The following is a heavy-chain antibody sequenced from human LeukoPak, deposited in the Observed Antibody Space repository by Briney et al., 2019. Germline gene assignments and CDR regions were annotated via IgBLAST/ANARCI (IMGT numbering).Heavy chain of an antibody. D-gene: IGHD3-22*01. V-gene: IGHV4-31*03. Sequence: PSQTLSLTCTVSGGSISSGGYYWSWIRQHPGKGLEWIGYIYYSGSTYYNPSLKSRVTISVDTSKNQFSLKLSSVTAADTAVCYCARDYDSSGYFFDYWGQGTLVTVSS. CDR1: GGSISSGGYY. CDR2: IYYSGST. J-gene: IGHJ4*02. CDR3: ARDYDSSGYFFDY.